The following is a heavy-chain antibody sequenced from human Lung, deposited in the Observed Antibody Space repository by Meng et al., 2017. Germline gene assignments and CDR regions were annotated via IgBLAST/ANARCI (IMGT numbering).Heavy chain of an antibody. CDR2: ISCSGGST. J-gene: IGHJ5*02. CDR3: AKDQWQNLVRWFDP. CDR1: GLTFSGHA. D-gene: IGHD6-13*01. V-gene: IGHV3-23*01. Sequence: EVRLLEPGAGLVQPGGSLRPAWAASGLTFSGHAMSGVRQVPGKGLEWVSGISCSGGSTYYADSVRGRFTISRDNSKKTLYLQMNSLRAEDTALYYCAKDQWQNLVRWFDPWGRGTLVTVSS.